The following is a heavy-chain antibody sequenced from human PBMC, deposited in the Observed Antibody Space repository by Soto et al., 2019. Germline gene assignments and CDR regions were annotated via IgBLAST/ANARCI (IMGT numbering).Heavy chain of an antibody. CDR2: IYYSGST. CDR3: ARDPLVSAFDI. Sequence: TSETLSLTCTVSGGSISSGGYYWSWIRQHPGKGLEWIGYIYYSGSTYYNPSLKSRVTISVDTSKNQFSLKLSSVIAAVTAVYYCARDPLVSAFDIWGQGTMVTVSS. D-gene: IGHD3-9*01. V-gene: IGHV4-31*03. J-gene: IGHJ3*02. CDR1: GGSISSGGYY.